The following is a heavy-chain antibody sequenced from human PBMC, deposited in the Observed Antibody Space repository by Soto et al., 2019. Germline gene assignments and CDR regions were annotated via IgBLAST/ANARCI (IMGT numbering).Heavy chain of an antibody. D-gene: IGHD1-26*01. V-gene: IGHV1-46*01. CDR2: INPGYPGGRST. CDR3: AREAIVAGATTGMDV. J-gene: IGHJ6*02. Sequence: QVQLVQSGAEVKKPGASVKVSCKASGYTLTTFFMHWVRQAPGQGLEWMGVINPGYPGGRSTTYPQKFQGGVTMTADTATSTVYMELSRLRSDDTAVYYCAREAIVAGATTGMDVWGQGTTVTVSS. CDR1: GYTLTTFF.